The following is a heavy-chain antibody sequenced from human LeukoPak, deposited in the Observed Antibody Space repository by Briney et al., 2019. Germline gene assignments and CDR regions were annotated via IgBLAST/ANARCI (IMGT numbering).Heavy chain of an antibody. Sequence: ASVKVSCKASGGTFSSYAISWVRQAPGQGLEWMGGIIPIFGTANYAQKFQGRVTITADESTSTAYMELSSLRSEDTAVYYCARGPKHDSSGYWDYWGQGTLVTVSS. J-gene: IGHJ4*02. CDR3: ARGPKHDSSGYWDY. D-gene: IGHD3-22*01. V-gene: IGHV1-69*13. CDR1: GGTFSSYA. CDR2: IIPIFGTA.